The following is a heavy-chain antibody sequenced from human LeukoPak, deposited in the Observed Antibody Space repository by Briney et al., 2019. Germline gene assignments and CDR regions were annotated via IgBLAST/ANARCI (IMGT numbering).Heavy chain of an antibody. J-gene: IGHJ4*02. CDR3: ARGWSDNWNDGSLYDY. CDR2: IYYSGST. CDR1: GGSISSYF. V-gene: IGHV4-59*01. D-gene: IGHD1-20*01. Sequence: SETPSPPCTVSGGSISSYFWSWIRPPPGEGLEGIGFIYYSGSTNYNPSLKSRVTISVDTSKNQFSLKLSSVTAADTAVYYCARGWSDNWNDGSLYDYWGQGTLVTVSS.